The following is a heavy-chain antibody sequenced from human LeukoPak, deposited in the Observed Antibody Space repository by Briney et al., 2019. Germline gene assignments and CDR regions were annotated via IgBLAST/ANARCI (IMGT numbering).Heavy chain of an antibody. Sequence: GGSLRLSCAASGFTFSTYGMSWVRQAPGKGLAWVSGISGSGDSTYYADSVRGRFTISRDNAKNSLYLQMNSLRAEDTALYYCASGRIYYGAAFDFWGQGTLVTVSS. J-gene: IGHJ4*02. V-gene: IGHV3-23*01. CDR1: GFTFSTYG. D-gene: IGHD1-26*01. CDR2: ISGSGDST. CDR3: ASGRIYYGAAFDF.